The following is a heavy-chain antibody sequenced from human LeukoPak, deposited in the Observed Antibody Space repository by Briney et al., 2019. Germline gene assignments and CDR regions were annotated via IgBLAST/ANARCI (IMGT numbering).Heavy chain of an antibody. CDR2: ISGNGGRT. Sequence: GGSLRLSCAASGLTFSNYAMAWVRQAPGKGLEWVSAISGNGGRTYSADSVQGRFTISRDNSKNTLYLQMNSLRAEDTAVYYCAKTQRDCSSTSCSRYFGMDVWGQGTTVTVSS. V-gene: IGHV3-23*01. J-gene: IGHJ6*02. D-gene: IGHD2-2*01. CDR1: GLTFSNYA. CDR3: AKTQRDCSSTSCSRYFGMDV.